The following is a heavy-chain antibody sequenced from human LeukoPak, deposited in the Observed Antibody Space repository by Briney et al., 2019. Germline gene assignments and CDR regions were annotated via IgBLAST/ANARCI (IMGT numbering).Heavy chain of an antibody. D-gene: IGHD3-22*01. CDR2: ISSSSYI. CDR1: GFTFSSYS. Sequence: GGSLRPSCAASGFTFSSYSMNWVRQAPGKGLEWVSSISSSSYIYYADSVKGRFTISRDNAKNSLYLQMNSLRAEDTAVYYCARAPLWYDSSPIPGYWGQGTLVTVSS. J-gene: IGHJ4*02. V-gene: IGHV3-21*01. CDR3: ARAPLWYDSSPIPGY.